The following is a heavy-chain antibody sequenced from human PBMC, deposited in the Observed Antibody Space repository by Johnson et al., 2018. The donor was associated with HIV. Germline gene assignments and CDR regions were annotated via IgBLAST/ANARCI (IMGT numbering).Heavy chain of an antibody. J-gene: IGHJ3*02. CDR2: ISYDGSNK. V-gene: IGHV3-30*03. D-gene: IGHD3-16*01. Sequence: VQLVESGGGVVRPGGSLRLSCAASGFTFDDYGMSWVRQAPGKGLEWVSVISYDGSNKYNAESVKGRFSISRDNSKKMLYLQIKSLRADEPAVNYCARGGSDAFDIWGQGTMVTVSS. CDR3: ARGGSDAFDI. CDR1: GFTFDDYG.